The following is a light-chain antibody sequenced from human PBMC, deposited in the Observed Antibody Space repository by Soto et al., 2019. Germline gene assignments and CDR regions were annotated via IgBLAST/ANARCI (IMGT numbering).Light chain of an antibody. CDR1: SSNIGAGYD. Sequence: QSVLTQPPSVSGAPGQRVTISCTGSSSNIGAGYDVHWYQQLPGTAPKLLIYGNSNRPSGVPDRFSGSESGTSASLAITGLQAEDEADYYCQSYDSSLSSGVVFGGGTQLTVL. J-gene: IGLJ2*01. CDR3: QSYDSSLSSGVV. V-gene: IGLV1-40*01. CDR2: GNS.